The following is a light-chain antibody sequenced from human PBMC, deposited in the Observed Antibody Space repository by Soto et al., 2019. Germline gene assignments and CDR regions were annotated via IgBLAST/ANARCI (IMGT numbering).Light chain of an antibody. Sequence: VLTQAPRYMPVTLGQPAYISCRSSRGLVYSDGNTSLNWFQQRPGQSPRRLIFEVSNRDSGVPDRFCGSASGTDFTLKISRVEAEDVGVDYCMQGTHWPHTVGQGTKVDIK. V-gene: IGKV2-30*01. J-gene: IGKJ1*01. CDR3: MQGTHWPHT. CDR1: RGLVYSDGNTS. CDR2: EVS.